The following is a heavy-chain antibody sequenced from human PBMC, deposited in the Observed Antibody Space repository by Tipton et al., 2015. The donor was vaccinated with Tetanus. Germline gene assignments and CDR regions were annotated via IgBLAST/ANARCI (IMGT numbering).Heavy chain of an antibody. CDR3: ARGWGSSWYYFDN. D-gene: IGHD6-13*01. CDR1: GGSISTYH. Sequence: GLVKPSETLSLTCTVSGGSISTYHWNWIRQSPGKGLEWIGYIDYFGSTKYNPSLKSRVAMSVDTSKNQLSLRLNSVTSADTAVYYCARGWGSSWYYFDNWGQGTLVTVSS. CDR2: IDYFGST. J-gene: IGHJ4*02. V-gene: IGHV4-59*01.